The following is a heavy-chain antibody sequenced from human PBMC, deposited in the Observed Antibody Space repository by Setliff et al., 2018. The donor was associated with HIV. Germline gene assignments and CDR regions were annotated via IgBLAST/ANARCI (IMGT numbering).Heavy chain of an antibody. V-gene: IGHV3-7*01. CDR1: GFTFSSYW. J-gene: IGHJ4*02. D-gene: IGHD5-18*01. Sequence: PGESLRLSCAGSGFTFSSYWMSWVRQAPGKGLEWVANIKQDGSEKYYVESVKGRFTISRDNANNSLCLQMNSLRAEDTAVYYCARGARGYSYGWGQGTLVTVSS. CDR2: IKQDGSEK. CDR3: ARGARGYSYG.